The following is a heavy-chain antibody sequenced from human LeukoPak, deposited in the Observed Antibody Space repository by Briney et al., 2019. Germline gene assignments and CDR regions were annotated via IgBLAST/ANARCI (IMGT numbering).Heavy chain of an antibody. V-gene: IGHV4-31*03. CDR1: GGSISSGAYY. CDR2: IFYNGNT. CDR3: ARRVVSAGYFDY. D-gene: IGHD2-2*01. Sequence: SETLSLTCTVSGGSISSGAYYWSWIRQHPGKGLEWIGYIFYNGNTYYNPSLKSRVTISGDTSKNQFSLKLSSVTAADTAVYYCARRVVSAGYFDYWGQRTLVTVSS. J-gene: IGHJ4*02.